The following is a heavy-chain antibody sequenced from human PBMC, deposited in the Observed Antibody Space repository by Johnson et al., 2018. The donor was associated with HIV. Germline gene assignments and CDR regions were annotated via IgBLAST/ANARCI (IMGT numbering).Heavy chain of an antibody. V-gene: IGHV3-30*18. CDR2: ISYDGSKK. D-gene: IGHD3-10*01. Sequence: QVQLVESGGGAVQPGRSLRLSCAASGFTFRSYGMHWVRQAPGKGLEWVAVISYDGSKKYHADSVKGRFTISRDNSKNTLYLQMNTLRAEDTAVYYCVKVQDEWFRALGAFDIWGQGTMVTVSS. CDR3: VKVQDEWFRALGAFDI. J-gene: IGHJ3*02. CDR1: GFTFRSYG.